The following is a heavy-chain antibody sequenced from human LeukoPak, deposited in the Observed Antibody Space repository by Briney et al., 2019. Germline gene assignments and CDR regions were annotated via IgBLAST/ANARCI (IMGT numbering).Heavy chain of an antibody. Sequence: GESLKISCKGSGYSFTSYWIGWVRQMPGKGLGWMGIIYPGDSDTRYSPSFQGQVTISADKSISTAYLQWSSLKASDTAMYYCARQRTYSHDAFDIWGQGTMVTVSS. CDR2: IYPGDSDT. CDR1: GYSFTSYW. J-gene: IGHJ3*02. V-gene: IGHV5-51*01. D-gene: IGHD6-13*01. CDR3: ARQRTYSHDAFDI.